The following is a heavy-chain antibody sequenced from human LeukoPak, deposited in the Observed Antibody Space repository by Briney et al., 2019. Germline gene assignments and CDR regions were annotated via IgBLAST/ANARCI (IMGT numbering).Heavy chain of an antibody. CDR2: IYYSGST. V-gene: IGHV4-31*03. D-gene: IGHD3-16*01. Sequence: SEALSLTCTVSGGSISSGGYYWRWIRQHPGKGLECIGYIYYSGSTYYNPSLKSRVTISVDTSKNQFSLKLSSVTAADTAVYYCARIDGAKWFDPWGQGTLVTVSS. CDR1: GGSISSGGYY. J-gene: IGHJ5*02. CDR3: ARIDGAKWFDP.